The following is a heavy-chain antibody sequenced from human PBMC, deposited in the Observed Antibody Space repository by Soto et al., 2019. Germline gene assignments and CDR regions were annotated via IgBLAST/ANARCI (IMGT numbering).Heavy chain of an antibody. CDR3: ARKGEYYYYMDV. CDR2: XYYSAXT. J-gene: IGHJ6*03. CDR1: RYSISSSNW. Sequence: XXTLSLTCAVSRYSISSSNWWGWIRQPPEKGLEWIAYXYYSAXTYYNQSLKSXXTMSVDTXXNQSYLKLSSVTAVDTAVYYCARKGEYYYYMDVWGKETTVTASS. D-gene: IGHD3-16*01. V-gene: IGHV4-28*01.